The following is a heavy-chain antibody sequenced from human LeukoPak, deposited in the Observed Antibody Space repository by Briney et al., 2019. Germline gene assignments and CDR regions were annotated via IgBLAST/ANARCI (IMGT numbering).Heavy chain of an antibody. V-gene: IGHV1-46*01. CDR1: GYTFTSYY. CDR3: ARDEGDGYQFDY. CDR2: INPSGGGT. J-gene: IGHJ4*02. D-gene: IGHD5-24*01. Sequence: ASVKVSCKASGYTFTSYYMHWVRQAPGQGLEWMGIINPSGGGTSYAQKFQGRVTMTRDTSTSTVYMELSSLRSEDTAVYYCARDEGDGYQFDYWGQGTLVTVSS.